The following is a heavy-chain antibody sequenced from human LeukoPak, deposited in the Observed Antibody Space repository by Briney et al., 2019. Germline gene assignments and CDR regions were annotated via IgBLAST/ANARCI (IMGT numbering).Heavy chain of an antibody. Sequence: GASVKVSCKASGGTFSSYAISWVRQAPGQGLEWMGGIIPIFGTANYAQKFQGRVTITADESTSTAYMELSSLRSEDTAVYYCARAPPWLSQTYYFDYWGQGTLVTVSS. CDR3: ARAPPWLSQTYYFDY. D-gene: IGHD3-22*01. J-gene: IGHJ4*02. CDR2: IIPIFGTA. V-gene: IGHV1-69*13. CDR1: GGTFSSYA.